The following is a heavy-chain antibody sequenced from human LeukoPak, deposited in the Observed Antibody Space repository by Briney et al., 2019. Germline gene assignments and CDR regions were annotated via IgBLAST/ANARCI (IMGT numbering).Heavy chain of an antibody. Sequence: GGSLRLSCAASGFTFSSYWMSWVRQAPGKGLEWMGWISAYNGNANYAQKLQGRVTMTTDTSTSTAYMELRSLRSDDTAVYYCARAPPRGIVVVPAAGPFDYWGQGTLVTVSS. J-gene: IGHJ4*02. CDR1: GFTFSSYW. D-gene: IGHD2-2*01. CDR2: ISAYNGNA. CDR3: ARAPPRGIVVVPAAGPFDY. V-gene: IGHV1-18*01.